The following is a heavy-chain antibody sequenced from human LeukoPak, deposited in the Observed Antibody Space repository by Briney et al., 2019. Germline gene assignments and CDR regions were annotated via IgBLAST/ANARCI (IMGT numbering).Heavy chain of an antibody. Sequence: ASVKVSCKASGYTFTNYGISWVRQAPGQGLEWMGWISAYNGNTNYAQKLQGRVTMTTDTSTSTAYMELRSLRSDDTAVYYCGRSQQLLDHYYYYYMDVWGKGTTVTVSS. CDR2: ISAYNGNT. CDR3: GRSQQLLDHYYYYYMDV. D-gene: IGHD6-13*01. CDR1: GYTFTNYG. V-gene: IGHV1-18*01. J-gene: IGHJ6*03.